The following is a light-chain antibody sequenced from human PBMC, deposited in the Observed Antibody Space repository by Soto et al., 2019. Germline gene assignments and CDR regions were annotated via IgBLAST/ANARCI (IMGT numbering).Light chain of an antibody. V-gene: IGLV2-14*01. CDR1: SIDVGLYDY. CDR3: SSYTSDSSYV. Sequence: QSALTQPASVSGSPGQSITISCTGTSIDVGLYDYVSWYQQHPGKAPQLMIYAVSNRPSGVSNRFSASKSGNTASLFISGLQAEDEADYYCSSYTSDSSYVFGFGTKVTVL. CDR2: AVS. J-gene: IGLJ1*01.